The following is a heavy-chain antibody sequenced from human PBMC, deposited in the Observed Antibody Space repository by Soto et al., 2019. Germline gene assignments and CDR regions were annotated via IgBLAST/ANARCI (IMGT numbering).Heavy chain of an antibody. V-gene: IGHV4-34*01. D-gene: IGHD6-6*01. CDR1: GGSFSGYY. CDR3: ARGHPTTSIAVESRKLHFDY. CDR2: INHSGST. J-gene: IGHJ4*02. Sequence: SETLSLTCAVYGGSFSGYYWSWIRQPPGKGLEWIGEINHSGSTNYNPSLKSRVTISVDTSKNQFSLKLSSVTAADTAVYYCARGHPTTSIAVESRKLHFDYWGQGTLVTVSS.